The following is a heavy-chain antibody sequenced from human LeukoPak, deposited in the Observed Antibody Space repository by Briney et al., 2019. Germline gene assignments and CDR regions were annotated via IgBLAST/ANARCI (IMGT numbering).Heavy chain of an antibody. CDR2: IWHDGSNK. CDR3: ARAGRGLAASD. J-gene: IGHJ4*02. Sequence: PQRSLRLSCAASGFTFSNYAMYWVRQAPGKGLEWVAIIWHDGSNKYYADSVKGRFTISRDNSENTVYLQMSSLRAEDTAVYYCARAGRGLAASDWGQGTLVTVSS. V-gene: IGHV3-33*07. CDR1: GFTFSNYA. D-gene: IGHD3/OR15-3a*01.